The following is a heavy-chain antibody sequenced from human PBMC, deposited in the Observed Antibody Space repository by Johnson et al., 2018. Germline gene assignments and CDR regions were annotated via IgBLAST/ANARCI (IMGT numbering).Heavy chain of an antibody. CDR2: IVVGSGNT. Sequence: QLVQSGPEVKKPGTSVKVSCKASGFTFTSSAVQWVRQARGQRLEWIVWIVVGSGNTNYAQKFQERVTITREMSTSTAYMELSRLRSEDTAVYYCAAGVVTSVGAGWRDACDIWGQGTMVTVSS. CDR1: GFTFTSSA. V-gene: IGHV1-58*01. D-gene: IGHD1-26*01. CDR3: AAGVVTSVGAGWRDACDI. J-gene: IGHJ3*02.